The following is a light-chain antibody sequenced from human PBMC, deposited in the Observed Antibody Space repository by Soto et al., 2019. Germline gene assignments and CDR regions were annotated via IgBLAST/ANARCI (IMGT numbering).Light chain of an antibody. J-gene: IGKJ4*01. CDR1: QSVNIN. Sequence: EIAMTQSPVTLSASPGERVTLSCRASQSVNINLAWYQQRPGQAPRVLIYGASNRASGIPDRFSGSGSGTYCTLTISSLEPDDFGLYYCQQYNDWPPLTFGGGTRVEVK. V-gene: IGKV3D-15*01. CDR2: GAS. CDR3: QQYNDWPPLT.